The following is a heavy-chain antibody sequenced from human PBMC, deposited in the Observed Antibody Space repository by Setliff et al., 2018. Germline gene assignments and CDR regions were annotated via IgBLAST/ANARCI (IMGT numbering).Heavy chain of an antibody. J-gene: IGHJ3*01. CDR3: ARIGGSTTVNLLGLFQTPPDAFDF. CDR2: FDPEDGET. CDR1: GYTLTELS. V-gene: IGHV1-24*01. D-gene: IGHD4-17*01. Sequence: ASVKVSCKVSGYTLTELSMHWVRQAPGKGLEWMGGFDPEDGETIYAQKFQGRVTMTEDTSTDTAYMELSSLRSEDTAVYYCARIGGSTTVNLLGLFQTPPDAFDFWGQGTMVTVSS.